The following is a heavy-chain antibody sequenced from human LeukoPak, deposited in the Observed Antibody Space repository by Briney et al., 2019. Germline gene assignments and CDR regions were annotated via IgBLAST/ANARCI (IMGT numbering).Heavy chain of an antibody. D-gene: IGHD1-1*01. V-gene: IGHV4-39*07. CDR3: ARGLANSPDNAIDY. CDR2: MYYSGST. J-gene: IGHJ4*02. CDR1: GGSISSSRYY. Sequence: SETLSLTCTVSGGSISSSRYYWGWIRQPPGKGLEWIGSMYYSGSTYYNPSLKSRVTISVDTSKNQFSLRLSSVTAADTAVYYCARGLANSPDNAIDYWGQGTLVTVSS.